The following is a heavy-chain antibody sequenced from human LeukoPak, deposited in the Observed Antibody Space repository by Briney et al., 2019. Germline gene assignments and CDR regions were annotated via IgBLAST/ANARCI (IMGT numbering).Heavy chain of an antibody. D-gene: IGHD3-16*01. CDR2: ITTSGTST. V-gene: IGHV3-48*03. J-gene: IGHJ4*02. Sequence: PGGSLRLSSEVSGFTYSTSWMSWVRQAPGKGLEWISYITTSGTSTYYADSVKGRLTISRDNGKTALSLQMNSLRAEDTAVYYCVVHHATSGDWGQGTLVTVSS. CDR1: GFTYSTSW. CDR3: VVHHATSGD.